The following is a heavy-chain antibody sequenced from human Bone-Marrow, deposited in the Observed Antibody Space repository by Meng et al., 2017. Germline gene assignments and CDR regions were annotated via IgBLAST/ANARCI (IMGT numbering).Heavy chain of an antibody. Sequence: QVQLQESGPGLVEPSGTLSLPCTVSGDSISSDISWSWVRQPPGKGLEWIGEVYHRGDTNYNPYLKSRVDISVAKSKNQFYLSLFSVTAADTAVYYCGRDQGRELINHWGQGTLVTVSS. D-gene: IGHD1-7*01. CDR3: GRDQGRELINH. CDR1: GDSISSDIS. CDR2: VYHRGDT. J-gene: IGHJ4*02. V-gene: IGHV4-4*02.